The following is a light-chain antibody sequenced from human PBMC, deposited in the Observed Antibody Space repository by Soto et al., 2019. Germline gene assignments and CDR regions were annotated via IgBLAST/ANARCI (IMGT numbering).Light chain of an antibody. V-gene: IGKV3-15*01. Sequence: IVMTQSPATLSVSPGETATLSCRASQNIGSAVAWYQHKPGQAPRLLIVGAASRATGVPPTFSGSGSGTEYSLTISSLLSEDFAVYYYQQYSIWPPLTFGGGTKVEIK. CDR2: GAA. CDR1: QNIGSA. CDR3: QQYSIWPPLT. J-gene: IGKJ4*01.